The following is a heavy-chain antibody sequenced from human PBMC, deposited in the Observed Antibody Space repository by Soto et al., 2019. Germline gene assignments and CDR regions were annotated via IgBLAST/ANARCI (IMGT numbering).Heavy chain of an antibody. CDR2: LSTYNGDT. CDR3: ARTVAGYFDS. D-gene: IGHD6-19*01. V-gene: IGHV1-18*01. J-gene: IGHJ4*02. CDR1: GYTFTSSG. Sequence: QVQLVQSGAEVKKPGASVKVSCKASGYTFTSSGISWVRQAPGQGPEWMGWLSTYNGDTNYAQKFQGTVTMTTDTSTSTAYMALRSLRSDDRAVYYCARTVAGYFDSWGQGTLVTVSS.